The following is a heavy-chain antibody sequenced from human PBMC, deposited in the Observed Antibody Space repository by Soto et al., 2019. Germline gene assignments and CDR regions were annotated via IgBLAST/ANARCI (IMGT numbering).Heavy chain of an antibody. Sequence: VGSLRLSCAASGFTFSSSWMNWVRQAPGKGLEWVAGIKEDGSEEYYVDYVKGRFTISRDNVENSLYLQMNSLRGEDTAVYFCARDRGYSCFDYWGLGTLVTVSS. V-gene: IGHV3-7*01. CDR2: IKEDGSEE. CDR3: ARDRGYSCFDY. CDR1: GFTFSSSW. D-gene: IGHD5-18*01. J-gene: IGHJ4*02.